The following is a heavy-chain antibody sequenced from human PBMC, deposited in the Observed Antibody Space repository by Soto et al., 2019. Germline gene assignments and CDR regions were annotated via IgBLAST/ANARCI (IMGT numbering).Heavy chain of an antibody. CDR3: AEGLGCSCWYSPWDAFDI. D-gene: IGHD6-19*01. V-gene: IGHV3-7*01. Sequence: EVQLVESGGGLVQPGGSLRLSCAVSGFTFSDYWMSWVRQAPGKGLEWVANIKQDGNEKYYVDSVKGRFTISRDNAKNPLYLQMNSLRAEDTAVYYCAEGLGCSCWYSPWDAFDIWGQGTMVTVSS. CDR2: IKQDGNEK. J-gene: IGHJ3*02. CDR1: GFTFSDYW.